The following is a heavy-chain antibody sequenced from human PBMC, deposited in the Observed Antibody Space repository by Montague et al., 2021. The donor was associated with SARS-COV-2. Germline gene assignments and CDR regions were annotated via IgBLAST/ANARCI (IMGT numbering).Heavy chain of an antibody. Sequence: SETVSLTCTVSGGSISSYYWSWIGQPPGKGLEWIGYIYYSGSTNYNPSLKSRVTISVDTSKSQFSLKLSSVTAADTAVYYCARAYYDSSGYYGYFDYWGQGTLVTVSS. CDR2: IYYSGST. J-gene: IGHJ4*02. CDR1: GGSISSYY. V-gene: IGHV4-59*13. D-gene: IGHD3-22*01. CDR3: ARAYYDSSGYYGYFDY.